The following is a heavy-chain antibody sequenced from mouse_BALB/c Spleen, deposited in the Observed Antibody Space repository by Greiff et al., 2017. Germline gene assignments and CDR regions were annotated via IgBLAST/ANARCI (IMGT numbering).Heavy chain of an antibody. Sequence: VQLMESGPGLVAPSQSLSITCTVSGFSLTSYGVHWVRQPPGKGLEWLGVIWAGGSTNYNSALMSRLSISKDNSKSQVFLKMNSLQTDDTAMYYCARDYYGSSSPPFFAYWGQGTLVTVSA. V-gene: IGHV2-9*02. J-gene: IGHJ3*01. CDR1: GFSLTSYG. CDR3: ARDYYGSSSPPFFAY. CDR2: IWAGGST. D-gene: IGHD1-1*01.